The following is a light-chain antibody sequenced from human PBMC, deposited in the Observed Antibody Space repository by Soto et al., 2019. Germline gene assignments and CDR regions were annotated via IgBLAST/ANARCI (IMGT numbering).Light chain of an antibody. V-gene: IGKV3-20*01. CDR2: GAS. Sequence: IVLTQSPGTRSLSPGERASRSRRASQSVSSNYLAWFQQKPGQAPRLLIYGASSRATGIPDRFSGSGSGTDFTLTISRLEPEDFAVYYCQQYGSSPWTFGQGPMV. CDR1: QSVSSNY. CDR3: QQYGSSPWT. J-gene: IGKJ1*01.